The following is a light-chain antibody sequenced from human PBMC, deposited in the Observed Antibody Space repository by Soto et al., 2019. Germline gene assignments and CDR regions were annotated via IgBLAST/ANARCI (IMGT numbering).Light chain of an antibody. CDR3: QQFGGSPLFT. Sequence: EIVLTQSPGTLSLSPGERATLSCRASQTISSSYLAWYQQKPGQAPRLLIYAASTRATGIPDRFSGSGSGTDFTLTINRLKPDDFAVYFCQQFGGSPLFTFGPGTKVDIK. V-gene: IGKV3-20*01. CDR1: QTISSSY. CDR2: AAS. J-gene: IGKJ3*01.